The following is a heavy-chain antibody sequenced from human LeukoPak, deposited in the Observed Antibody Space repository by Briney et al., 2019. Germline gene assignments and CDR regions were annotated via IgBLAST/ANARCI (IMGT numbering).Heavy chain of an antibody. V-gene: IGHV1-2*02. Sequence: ASVKVSCKASGYTFTGYYMHWVRQAPGQGLEWMGWINPNSGGTNYAQKFQGRVTMTRDTSISTAYMELSRLRSDDTAVYYCARVTYDYVWGSYLSPYYFDYWGQGTLVTVSS. CDR3: ARVTYDYVWGSYLSPYYFDY. CDR2: INPNSGGT. D-gene: IGHD3-16*02. J-gene: IGHJ4*02. CDR1: GYTFTGYY.